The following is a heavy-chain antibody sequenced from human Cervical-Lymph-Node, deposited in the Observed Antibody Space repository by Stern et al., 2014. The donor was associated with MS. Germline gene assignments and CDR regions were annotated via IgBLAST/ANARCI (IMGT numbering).Heavy chain of an antibody. CDR2: ISYDGRDK. D-gene: IGHD1-26*01. J-gene: IGHJ4*02. CDR3: AKGGSGSYLD. CDR1: GFVFRRYA. V-gene: IGHV3-30*04. Sequence: VQLVESGGGVVQPGRSLRLSCAASGFVFRRYALHWVRQAPGKGLEWGALISYDGRDKYYTDSVKGRFTVSRDNSNNTVDLEMNSLRLEDTAVYYCAKGGSGSYLDWGQGSLVTVSS.